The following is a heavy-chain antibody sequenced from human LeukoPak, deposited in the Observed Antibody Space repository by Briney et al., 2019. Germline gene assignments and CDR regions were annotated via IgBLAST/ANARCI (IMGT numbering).Heavy chain of an antibody. CDR1: GFTFSSYG. D-gene: IGHD3-16*01. CDR2: ISSSGSTI. J-gene: IGHJ4*02. CDR3: AREGRGRGINFDY. Sequence: TGGSLRLSCAASGFTFSSYGMHWVRQAPGKGLEWVSYISSSGSTIYYADSVKGRFTISRDNAKNSLYLQMNSLRAEDTAVYYCAREGRGRGINFDYWGQGTLVTVSS. V-gene: IGHV3-48*04.